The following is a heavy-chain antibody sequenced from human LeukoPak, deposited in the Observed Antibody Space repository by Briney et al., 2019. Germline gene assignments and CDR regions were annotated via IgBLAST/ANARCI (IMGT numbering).Heavy chain of an antibody. J-gene: IGHJ4*02. CDR3: AKKAGAYSSSWRSYFDY. D-gene: IGHD6-13*01. V-gene: IGHV3-30*02. Sequence: GGSLRLSCAASVYTFSSYGMHWVRQAPGKGLEWVAFIRYDGSNKYYADSVKGRFTISRDNSKNTLYLQMNSLRAEDTAVYYCAKKAGAYSSSWRSYFDYWGQGTLVTVSS. CDR2: IRYDGSNK. CDR1: VYTFSSYG.